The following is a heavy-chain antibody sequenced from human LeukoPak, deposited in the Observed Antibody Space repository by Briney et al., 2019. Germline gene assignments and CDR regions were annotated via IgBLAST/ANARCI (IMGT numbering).Heavy chain of an antibody. Sequence: ASVTVSFKASGYTFTKYVVHWVRQAPGQRPEWMGWINDGNGETKYSQNFQGRVTITRDTSASTAYMELNSLTSEDTALYYCARDDCGDTCYPGGYWGQGTLVTVSS. CDR3: ARDDCGDTCYPGGY. CDR2: INDGNGET. CDR1: GYTFTKYV. D-gene: IGHD2-21*01. J-gene: IGHJ4*02. V-gene: IGHV1-3*01.